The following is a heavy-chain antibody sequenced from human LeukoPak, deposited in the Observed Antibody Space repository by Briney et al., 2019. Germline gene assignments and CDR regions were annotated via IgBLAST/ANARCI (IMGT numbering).Heavy chain of an antibody. D-gene: IGHD3-22*01. Sequence: SETLSLTCTASGGSISSGTYYWNWIRQPAGKGLEWIGRIYTSGSTNYNPSLKSRVTISMDTSKNQFSLKLTSVTAADTAMYYCARDPYDTSANDAFDIWGQGTMVSVSS. V-gene: IGHV4-61*02. J-gene: IGHJ3*02. CDR3: ARDPYDTSANDAFDI. CDR1: GGSISSGTYY. CDR2: IYTSGST.